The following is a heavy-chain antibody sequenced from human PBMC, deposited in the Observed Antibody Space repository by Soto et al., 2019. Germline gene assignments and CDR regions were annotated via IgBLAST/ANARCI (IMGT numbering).Heavy chain of an antibody. V-gene: IGHV4-38-2*01. D-gene: IGHD1-26*01. Sequence: SETLSLTCAVSGYSISSGYYWGWIRQPPGKGQEWIGSIYHSGSTYYNPSLKSRVTISVDTSKNQFSLKLSSVTAADTAVYYCARGHSGSYYYYYYYGMDVWGQGTTVTVSS. CDR2: IYHSGST. J-gene: IGHJ6*02. CDR1: GYSISSGYY. CDR3: ARGHSGSYYYYYYYGMDV.